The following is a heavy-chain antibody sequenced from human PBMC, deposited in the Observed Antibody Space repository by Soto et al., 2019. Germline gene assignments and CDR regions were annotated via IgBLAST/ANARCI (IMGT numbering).Heavy chain of an antibody. J-gene: IGHJ5*02. V-gene: IGHV4-59*01. CDR3: ARQKVEMATIWFDP. Sequence: SETLSLTCTVSVASISSSYWSWIRQPPGKGLEWIGYIYYSGSTNYNPSLKSRVTISVDTSKNQFSLKLSSVTAADTAVYYCARQKVEMATIWFDPWGQGTLVT. CDR2: IYYSGST. CDR1: VASISSSY. D-gene: IGHD5-12*01.